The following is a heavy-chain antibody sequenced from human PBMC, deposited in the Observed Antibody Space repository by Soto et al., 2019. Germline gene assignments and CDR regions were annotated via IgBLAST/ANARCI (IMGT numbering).Heavy chain of an antibody. D-gene: IGHD3-3*01. J-gene: IGHJ5*02. CDR3: AKGRGITIFGVVPNWFDP. CDR2: ISGSGSST. V-gene: IGHV3-23*01. CDR1: GFTFSSYA. Sequence: GGSLRLSCAGSGFTFSSYAMSWVRQAPGKGLEWVSGISGSGSSTYYADSVKGRFTISRDNSKNTLYLQMNSLRAEDTAVYYCAKGRGITIFGVVPNWFDPWGQGT.